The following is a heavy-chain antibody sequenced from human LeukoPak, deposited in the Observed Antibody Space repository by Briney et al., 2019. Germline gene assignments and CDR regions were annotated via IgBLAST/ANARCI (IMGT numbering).Heavy chain of an antibody. Sequence: ASVKVSCKASGYTFTNFDINWVRQATGQGLEWMGWMNPNNGNTDYAQKFQGRVTLTRNTSISTAYMELSSLRSEDTAVYYCATEPPDGSPMYYFDYWGQEPLVTVSS. V-gene: IGHV1-8*02. CDR3: ATEPPDGSPMYYFDY. CDR2: MNPNNGNT. D-gene: IGHD6-25*01. J-gene: IGHJ4*02. CDR1: GYTFTNFD.